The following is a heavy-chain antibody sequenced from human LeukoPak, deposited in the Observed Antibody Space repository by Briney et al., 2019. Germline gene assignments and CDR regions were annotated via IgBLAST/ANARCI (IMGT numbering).Heavy chain of an antibody. CDR3: ARAWYSSTWRGNWFDS. D-gene: IGHD6-13*01. Sequence: SETLSLTCNVSGYSISSGYHWGWIRQPPGKGLEDIGSIFQSGSTYYNPSLKSRVTISIGTSKNQFSLKLNSLSAADTAVYYCARAWYSSTWRGNWFDSWGQGILVTVSS. J-gene: IGHJ5*01. CDR2: IFQSGST. CDR1: GYSISSGYH. V-gene: IGHV4-38-2*02.